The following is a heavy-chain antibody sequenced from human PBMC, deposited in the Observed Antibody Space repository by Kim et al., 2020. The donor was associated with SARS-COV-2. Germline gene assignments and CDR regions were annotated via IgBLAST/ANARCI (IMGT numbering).Heavy chain of an antibody. CDR2: IIPILGIA. CDR1: GGTFSSYT. Sequence: SVKVSCKASGGTFSSYTISWVRQAPGQGLEWMGRIIPILGIANYAQKFQGRVTITADKSTSTAYMELSSLRSEDTAVYYCAREGGGIAARLTLDYWGQGTLVTVSS. D-gene: IGHD6-6*01. V-gene: IGHV1-69*04. J-gene: IGHJ4*02. CDR3: AREGGGIAARLTLDY.